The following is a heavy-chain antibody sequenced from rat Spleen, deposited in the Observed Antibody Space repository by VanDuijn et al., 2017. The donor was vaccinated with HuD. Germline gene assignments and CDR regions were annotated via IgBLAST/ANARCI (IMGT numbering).Heavy chain of an antibody. Sequence: QVQLKESGPGLVQPSQTLSLTCTVSGFSLTSYSVHWVRQPPGKGLEWMGRMRHNGDTSYNSALKSRLNISRDTSKNQVFLKMNSQQTDDTGTYYCTRDGTTGLLAYVLDAWGQGASVTVSS. CDR1: GFSLTSYS. J-gene: IGHJ4*01. CDR3: TRDGTTGLLAYVLDA. V-gene: IGHV2-63*01. D-gene: IGHD1-11*01. CDR2: MRHNGDT.